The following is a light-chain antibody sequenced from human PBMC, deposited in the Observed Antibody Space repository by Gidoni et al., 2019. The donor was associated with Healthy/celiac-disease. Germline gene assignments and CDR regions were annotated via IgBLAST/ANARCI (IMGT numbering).Light chain of an antibody. V-gene: IGKV1-33*01. J-gene: IGKJ3*01. CDR3: QQYDNLPPLFT. CDR1: QDISNY. Sequence: DIQMTHSPSSLSASVGDRVTITCQASQDISNYLNWYQQKPGKAPKLLIYDAPNLETGVPSRFSGSGSGTDFTFTISSLQPEDIATYYCQQYDNLPPLFTFGPGTKVDIK. CDR2: DAP.